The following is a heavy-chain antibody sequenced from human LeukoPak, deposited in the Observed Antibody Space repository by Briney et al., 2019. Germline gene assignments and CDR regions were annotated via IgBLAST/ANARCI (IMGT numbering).Heavy chain of an antibody. J-gene: IGHJ4*02. CDR2: IRPGHGST. CDR3: ARDFCSGANCYHSLGY. D-gene: IGHD2-15*01. CDR1: RYTFTTYG. Sequence: ASVKVSCKTSRYTFTTYGLSWVRQAPGQRLEWMGGIRPGHGSTIYTHQLQGRLTMTTDTSTGTAYMELRNLMSDDTALYFCARDFCSGANCYHSLGYWGQGTLVTVSS. V-gene: IGHV1-18*01.